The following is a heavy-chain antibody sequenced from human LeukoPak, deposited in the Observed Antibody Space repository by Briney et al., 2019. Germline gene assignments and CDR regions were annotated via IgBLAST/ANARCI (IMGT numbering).Heavy chain of an antibody. J-gene: IGHJ6*02. CDR1: GGTFSSYA. CDR3: ATSLEADPYCSSTSCYGSYYYYGMDV. CDR2: IIPIFGTA. D-gene: IGHD2-2*01. Sequence: SVKVSCKASGGTFSSYAISWVRQAPGQGLEWMGGIIPIFGTASYAQTFKGRVTITADESTSTAYMELSSLRSEDTAVYYCATSLEADPYCSSTSCYGSYYYYGMDVWGQGTTVTVSS. V-gene: IGHV1-69*13.